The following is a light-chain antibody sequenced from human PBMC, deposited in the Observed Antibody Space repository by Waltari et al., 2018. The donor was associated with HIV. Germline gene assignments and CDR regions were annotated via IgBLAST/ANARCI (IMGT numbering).Light chain of an antibody. CDR1: SSDINAYNY. CDR3: SSYTSSSTVV. V-gene: IGLV2-14*03. Sequence: QSALTQPASVSGSPGQSITISCTGTSSDINAYNYVSWYQQHPGKAPKLMIYDVSNRPAGVSNRFAGSKSGNTASLTISGLQADDEADYYCSSYTSSSTVVFGGGTKLTVL. CDR2: DVS. J-gene: IGLJ2*01.